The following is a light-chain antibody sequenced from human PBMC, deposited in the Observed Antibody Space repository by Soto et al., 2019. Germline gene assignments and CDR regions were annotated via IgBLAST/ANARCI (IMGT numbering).Light chain of an antibody. J-gene: IGLJ1*01. CDR1: TSDIGGYNF. CDR2: DVS. Sequence: QSALTQPASVSGSPGQSITISCTGTTSDIGGYNFVSWYQQHPGKAPKLMIYDVSNRPSGVSDRFSGSKSGSTASLTISGLQAEDEADYYCSSYSSSTANVFGAGTQLTVL. CDR3: SSYSSSTANV. V-gene: IGLV2-14*01.